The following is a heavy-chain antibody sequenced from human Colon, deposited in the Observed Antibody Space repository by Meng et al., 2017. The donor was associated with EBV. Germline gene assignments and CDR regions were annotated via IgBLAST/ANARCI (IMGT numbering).Heavy chain of an antibody. D-gene: IGHD4-17*01. V-gene: IGHV4-4*02. CDR2: VYHDGST. CDR1: GASITSDNDW. CDR3: AREDDYGDYVAY. J-gene: IGHJ4*02. Sequence: GQLQESGPGLVRPSGTLYLTCDVSGASITSDNDWWSWVRQPPGKALEWLGEVYHDGSTNYSPSVQSRVTISMDKSKNQFSLKLTSVNAADTAVYYCAREDDYGDYVAYWGQGILVTVSS.